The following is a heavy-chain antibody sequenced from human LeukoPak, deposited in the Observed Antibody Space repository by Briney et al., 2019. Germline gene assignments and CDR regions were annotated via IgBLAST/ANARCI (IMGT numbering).Heavy chain of an antibody. Sequence: GGSLRLSCAASGFTFSRYAMSWVRQAPGTGLEWVSTISNTGESTYYADSVKGRFTIPRDKSKDTLFMQMNSLRAEDTAVYYCAKAFSPTSGTFYFSFDSWGQGTLVSVSS. J-gene: IGHJ4*02. D-gene: IGHD3-10*01. CDR2: ISNTGEST. CDR3: AKAFSPTSGTFYFSFDS. V-gene: IGHV3-23*01. CDR1: GFTFSRYA.